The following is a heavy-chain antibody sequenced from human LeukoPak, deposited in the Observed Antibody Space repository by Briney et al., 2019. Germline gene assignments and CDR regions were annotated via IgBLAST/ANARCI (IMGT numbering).Heavy chain of an antibody. CDR1: GYTFTGYY. D-gene: IGHD6-13*01. J-gene: IGHJ4*02. Sequence: ASVKVSCKASGYTFTGYYMHWVRQAPGQGLEWMGWINPNSGGTNYAQKFQGWVTMTRDTSISTAYMELSSLRSEDTAVYYCAGGSWPLPGDYWGQGTLVTVSS. V-gene: IGHV1-2*04. CDR3: AGGSWPLPGDY. CDR2: INPNSGGT.